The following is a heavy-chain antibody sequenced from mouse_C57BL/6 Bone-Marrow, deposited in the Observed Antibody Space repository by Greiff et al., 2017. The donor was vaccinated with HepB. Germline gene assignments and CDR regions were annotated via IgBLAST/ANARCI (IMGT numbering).Heavy chain of an antibody. V-gene: IGHV5-9-1*02. CDR3: TREGYFDV. J-gene: IGHJ1*03. CDR2: ISSGGDYI. CDR1: GFTFSSYA. Sequence: EVKVVESGEGLVKPGGSLKLSCAASGFTFSSYAMSWVRQTAEKSLEWVAYISSGGDYIYYADTVKGRFTISRDNARNTLYLQMSSLKSEDTAMYYCTREGYFDVWGTGTTVTVSS.